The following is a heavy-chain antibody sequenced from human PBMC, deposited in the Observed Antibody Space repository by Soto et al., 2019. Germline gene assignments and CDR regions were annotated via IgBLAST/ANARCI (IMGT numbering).Heavy chain of an antibody. D-gene: IGHD2-15*01. J-gene: IGHJ2*01. CDR1: GYTFSDYA. CDR2: ISASTRNT. CDR3: VRCYCSVGSCYACWHFDL. V-gene: IGHV1-18*01. Sequence: QVQLVQSGGEVKKPGASVKVSCQASGYTFSDYAINWVRQAPGQGLEWMGSISASTRNTDQAQNFQGRVIMTLDTSTNTAYMELRSLRFDDTAVYYCVRCYCSVGSCYACWHFDLWGRGTLVTVSS.